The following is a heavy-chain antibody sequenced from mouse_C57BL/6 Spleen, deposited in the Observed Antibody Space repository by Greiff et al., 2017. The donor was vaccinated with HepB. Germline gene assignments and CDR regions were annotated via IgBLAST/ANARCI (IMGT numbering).Heavy chain of an antibody. CDR2: INYDGSST. V-gene: IGHV5-16*01. D-gene: IGHD1-1*01. CDR1: GFTFSDYY. J-gene: IGHJ4*01. CDR3: ARGSAVVAPYYYAMDY. Sequence: EVKLMESEGGLVQPGSSMKLSCTASGFTFSDYYMAWVRQVPEKGLEWVANINYDGSSTYYLDSLKSRFIISRDNAKNILYLQMSSLKSEDTATYYCARGSAVVAPYYYAMDYWGQGTSVTVSS.